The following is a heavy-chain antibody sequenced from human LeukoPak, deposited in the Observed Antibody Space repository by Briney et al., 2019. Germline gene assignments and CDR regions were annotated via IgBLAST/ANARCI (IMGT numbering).Heavy chain of an antibody. CDR3: ARKHVVVVTAIRGDAFDI. D-gene: IGHD2-21*02. CDR1: GFTFSSYS. CDR2: ISSSSTYI. Sequence: GGSLRLSCAASGFTFSSYSMNWVRQAPGKGLEWVSSISSSSTYIYYADSVKGRFTISRDNAKNSLYLQMNSPRAEDTAVYYCARKHVVVVTAIRGDAFDIWGQGTMVTVSS. V-gene: IGHV3-21*06. J-gene: IGHJ3*02.